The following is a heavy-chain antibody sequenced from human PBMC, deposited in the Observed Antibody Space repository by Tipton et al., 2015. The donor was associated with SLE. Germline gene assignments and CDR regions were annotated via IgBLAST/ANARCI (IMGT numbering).Heavy chain of an antibody. CDR3: AKGQYSSNWYDYYYGMDV. CDR1: GFTFSRYA. CDR2: ISGRGGST. Sequence: SLRLSCAASGFTFSRYAMSWVRQAPGKGLEWVSAISGRGGSTYYADSVKGRFTISRDNSKNTLYLQMNSLRAEDTAVYYCAKGQYSSNWYDYYYGMDVWGRGTTVSVSS. D-gene: IGHD6-13*01. J-gene: IGHJ6*02. V-gene: IGHV3-23*01.